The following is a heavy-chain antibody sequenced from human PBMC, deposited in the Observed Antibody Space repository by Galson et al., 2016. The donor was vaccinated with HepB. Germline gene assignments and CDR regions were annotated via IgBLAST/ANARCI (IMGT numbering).Heavy chain of an antibody. CDR1: GGSFSDYY. D-gene: IGHD2-2*01. CDR3: ARVYSTSWQNDAFDI. V-gene: IGHV4-34*01. J-gene: IGHJ3*02. CDR2: INHSGST. Sequence: SETLSLTCAVYGGSFSDYYWTWIRQPPGKGLEWIGEINHSGSTNYNPSLKSRVTITVDTSKSQFSLKLSSVTAADTAVYYRARVYSTSWQNDAFDIWGQGTMVTVSS.